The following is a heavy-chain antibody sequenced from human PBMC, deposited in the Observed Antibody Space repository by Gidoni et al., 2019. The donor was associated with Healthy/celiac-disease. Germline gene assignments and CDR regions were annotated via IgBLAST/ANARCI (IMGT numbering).Heavy chain of an antibody. CDR2: INWNGGST. V-gene: IGHV3-20*01. CDR1: GFTFDDYL. CDR3: ARDLYQYYDFWRGYYRFRDY. D-gene: IGHD3-3*01. Sequence: VQLVASGGGVLRLGGSLILSCDASGFTFDDYLVTWVRPAPGKGLEWVSGINWNGGSTGYADSGKGRFTISRDNAKNSLYLQMNSLRAEDTAWYHCARDLYQYYDFWRGYYRFRDYWGQGTLVTVSS. J-gene: IGHJ4*02.